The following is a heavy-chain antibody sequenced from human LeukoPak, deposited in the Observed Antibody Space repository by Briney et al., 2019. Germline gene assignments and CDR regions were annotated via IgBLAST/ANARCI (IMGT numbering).Heavy chain of an antibody. CDR3: ARDSGGYGDHRRGYYYYGMDV. J-gene: IGHJ6*02. D-gene: IGHD4-17*01. CDR2: TYYRSKWYN. CDR1: GDSVSSNSAA. Sequence: SQTLSLTCAISGDSVSSNSAAWNWIRQSPSRGLEWLGRTYYRSKWYNDYAVSVKSRITINPDTSKNQFSLQLNSVTPEDTAVYYCARDSGGYGDHRRGYYYYGMDVWGQGTTVTVSS. V-gene: IGHV6-1*01.